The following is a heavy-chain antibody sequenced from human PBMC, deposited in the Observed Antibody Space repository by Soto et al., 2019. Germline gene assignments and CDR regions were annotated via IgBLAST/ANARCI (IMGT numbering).Heavy chain of an antibody. CDR1: GFTFSSYA. CDR3: ARDHGYSYGYKRPYYFDY. D-gene: IGHD5-18*01. Sequence: PGGSLRLSCAASGFTFSSYAMHWVRQAPGKGLEWVAVISYDGSNKYYADSVKGRFTISRDNSKNTLCLQMNSLRAEDTAVYYCARDHGYSYGYKRPYYFDYWGQGTLVTVSS. CDR2: ISYDGSNK. J-gene: IGHJ4*02. V-gene: IGHV3-30-3*01.